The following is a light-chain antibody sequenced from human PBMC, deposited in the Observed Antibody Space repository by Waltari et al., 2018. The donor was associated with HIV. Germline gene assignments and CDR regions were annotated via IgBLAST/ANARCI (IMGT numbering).Light chain of an antibody. CDR2: EGT. CDR3: CSCPRSGIRYV. V-gene: IGLV2-23*01. CDR1: SSNVGSDDL. Sequence: QSALTQPASVSGSPGQSITISCTGTSSNVGSDDLVSWYQQHPGEAPKLIIYEGTKRPAGVSNRFSGSKSGNTASLTIPGLQAEDEADYYCCSCPRSGIRYVFGTGTKVTVL. J-gene: IGLJ1*01.